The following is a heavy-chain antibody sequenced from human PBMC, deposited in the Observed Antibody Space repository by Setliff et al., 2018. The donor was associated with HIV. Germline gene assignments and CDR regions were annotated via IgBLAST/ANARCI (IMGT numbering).Heavy chain of an antibody. J-gene: IGHJ4*02. CDR1: GGSISRGDYY. V-gene: IGHV4-61*09. CDR2: IYTSGSTSGST. Sequence: KPSETLSLTCTVSGGSISRGDYYWNWIRQPAGKGLEWIGHIYTSGSTSGSTNYNPSLKSRVTISVDTSKNQISLKLSSVTAADTAVYYCARRMSSGSYYDYWGQGTLVTVSS. D-gene: IGHD1-26*01. CDR3: ARRMSSGSYYDY.